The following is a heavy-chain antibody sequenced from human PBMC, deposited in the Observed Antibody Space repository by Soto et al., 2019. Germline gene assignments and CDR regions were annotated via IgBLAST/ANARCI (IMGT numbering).Heavy chain of an antibody. Sequence: PGGSLRLSCAASGFTFSSYEMNWVRQAPGKGLEWVSYISSSGSTIYYADSVKGRFTISRDNAKNSLYLQMNSLRAEDTAVYYCARGGGSYYRVFDYWGQGTLVTVSS. CDR3: ARGGGSYYRVFDY. CDR1: GFTFSSYE. D-gene: IGHD1-26*01. V-gene: IGHV3-48*03. J-gene: IGHJ4*02. CDR2: ISSSGSTI.